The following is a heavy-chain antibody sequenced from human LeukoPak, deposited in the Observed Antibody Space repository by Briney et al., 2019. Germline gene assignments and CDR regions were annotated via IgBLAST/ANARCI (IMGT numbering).Heavy chain of an antibody. CDR2: IYYSGST. J-gene: IGHJ4*02. V-gene: IGHV4-31*03. Sequence: SQTLSLTCTVSGGSISSGGYYWSWIRQHPGKGLEWIGYIYYSGSTYYNPSLKSRVTISVDTSKNQFSLKLSSVTAADTAVYYCAGFRSQSSGYPEYYFDYWGQGTLVTVSS. CDR3: AGFRSQSSGYPEYYFDY. D-gene: IGHD3-22*01. CDR1: GGSISSGGYY.